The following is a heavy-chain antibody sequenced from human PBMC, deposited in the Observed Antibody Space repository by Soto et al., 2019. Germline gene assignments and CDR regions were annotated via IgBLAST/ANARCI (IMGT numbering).Heavy chain of an antibody. D-gene: IGHD4-17*01. J-gene: IGHJ6*02. CDR3: ARHGDRPSDYYYGMDV. V-gene: IGHV3-21*01. CDR1: GFTFSSYS. CDR2: ISSSSSYI. Sequence: EVQLVESGGGLVKPGGSLRLSCAASGFTFSSYSMNWVRQAPGKGLEWVSSISSSSSYIYYADSVKGRFTISRDNAKNSLYRQMNSLRAEDTAVYYCARHGDRPSDYYYGMDVWGQGTTVTVSS.